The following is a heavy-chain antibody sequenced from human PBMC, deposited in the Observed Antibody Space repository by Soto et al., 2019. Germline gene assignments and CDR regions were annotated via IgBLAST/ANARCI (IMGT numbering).Heavy chain of an antibody. Sequence: ASVKVSCKASGYTFTSYGISWVRQAPGQGLEWMGWISANNGNTNYAQKLQGRVTMTRDTSTSTVYMELSSLRSEDTAVYYCARDWGYYDSSGTVGAFDIWGQGTMVTVSS. V-gene: IGHV1-18*01. CDR2: ISANNGNT. CDR3: ARDWGYYDSSGTVGAFDI. D-gene: IGHD3-22*01. J-gene: IGHJ3*02. CDR1: GYTFTSYG.